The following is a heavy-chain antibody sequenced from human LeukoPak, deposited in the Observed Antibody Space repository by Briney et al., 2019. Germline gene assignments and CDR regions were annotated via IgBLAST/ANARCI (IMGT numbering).Heavy chain of an antibody. CDR2: INPNSGGT. D-gene: IGHD6-13*01. CDR1: GYTFTGYY. V-gene: IGHV1-2*02. Sequence: ASVKVSCKASGYTFTGYYMHWLRQAPGQGLEWMGWINPNSGGTNYAQKFQGRVTMTRDTSISTAYMELSRLRSDDTAVYYCARDSLHYSSSWDDYWGQGTLVTVSS. J-gene: IGHJ4*02. CDR3: ARDSLHYSSSWDDY.